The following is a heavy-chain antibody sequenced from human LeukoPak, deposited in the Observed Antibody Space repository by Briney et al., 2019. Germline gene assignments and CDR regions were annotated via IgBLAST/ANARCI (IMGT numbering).Heavy chain of an antibody. CDR1: GFTFSSYA. CDR2: ISYDGSNK. D-gene: IGHD2-2*01. V-gene: IGHV3-30-3*01. J-gene: IGHJ4*02. Sequence: GRSLRLSCAASGFTFSSYAMHWVRQAPGKGLEWVAVISYDGSNKYYADSVKGRFTISRDNSKNTLYLQMNSLRAEDTALYYCASLSSSRPAYWGQGTLVTVSS. CDR3: ASLSSSRPAY.